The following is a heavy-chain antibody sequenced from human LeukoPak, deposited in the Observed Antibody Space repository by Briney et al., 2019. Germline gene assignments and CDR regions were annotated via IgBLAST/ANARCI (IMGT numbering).Heavy chain of an antibody. CDR2: IKQDGSEK. D-gene: IGHD1-26*01. CDR1: GFTFSNAW. V-gene: IGHV3-7*01. CDR3: VRESGGTYGYDY. Sequence: PGGSLRLSCAASGFTFSNAWMSWVRQAPGKGLEWVANIKQDGSEKYYMDSVKGRFTISRDNAKNALYLQMSSLRAEDTAMYYCVRESGGTYGYDYWGQGILVTVSS. J-gene: IGHJ4*02.